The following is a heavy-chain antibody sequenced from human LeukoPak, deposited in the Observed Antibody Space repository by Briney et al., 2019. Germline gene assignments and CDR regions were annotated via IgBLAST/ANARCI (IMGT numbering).Heavy chain of an antibody. J-gene: IGHJ4*02. CDR3: AKETGYDVDLDY. D-gene: IGHD5-12*01. CDR1: GFTFSTYW. Sequence: GGSLRLSCVGSGFTFSTYWMHWVRQAPGRGLVWVSGINTDGSTTSYADSVKGRFTISRDNAKNTLYLQMSSLRAEDTAVYYCAKETGYDVDLDYRGQGAPVTVSS. CDR2: INTDGSTT. V-gene: IGHV3-74*01.